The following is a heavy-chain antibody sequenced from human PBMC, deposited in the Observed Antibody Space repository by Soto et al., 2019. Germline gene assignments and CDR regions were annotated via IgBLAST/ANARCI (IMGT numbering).Heavy chain of an antibody. J-gene: IGHJ6*02. Sequence: QVLLVQSGAEVKEPGSSVKVSCKASGGTFSSYAISWLRQAPGQGLEWMGGIIPLFRTPDYAQKFQGRVTITADESTSTDYMELSSLRSEDTAVYYCARDNDRLQLGGNYYYILDVWGQGTTVTVSS. V-gene: IGHV1-69*12. D-gene: IGHD4-4*01. CDR3: ARDNDRLQLGGNYYYILDV. CDR1: GGTFSSYA. CDR2: IIPLFRTP.